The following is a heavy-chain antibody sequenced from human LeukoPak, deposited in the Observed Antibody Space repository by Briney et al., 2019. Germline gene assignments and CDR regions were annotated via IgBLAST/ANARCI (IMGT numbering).Heavy chain of an antibody. Sequence: ASVKVSCKASGYTFTGYYMHWVRQAPGQGLEWMGWISAYNGNTNYAQKLQGRVTMTTDTSTSTAYMELRSLRSDDTAVYYCARDHYDSSGSPFDYWGQGTLVTVSS. CDR2: ISAYNGNT. D-gene: IGHD3-22*01. CDR1: GYTFTGYY. CDR3: ARDHYDSSGSPFDY. J-gene: IGHJ4*02. V-gene: IGHV1-18*04.